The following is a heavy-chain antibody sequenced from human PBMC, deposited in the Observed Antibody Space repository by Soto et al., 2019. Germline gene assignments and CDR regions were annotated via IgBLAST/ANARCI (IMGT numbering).Heavy chain of an antibody. Sequence: PGGSLRLSCAASGFTFSSYGMHWVRQAPGKGLEWVSGISWNSGNIGYADSVKGRFTISRDNAKNSLYLQMNSLRADDTALYYCAKDAGYSSSHLWHWGQGTLVTVSS. CDR2: ISWNSGNI. CDR1: GFTFSSYG. V-gene: IGHV3-9*01. CDR3: AKDAGYSSSHLWH. J-gene: IGHJ4*02. D-gene: IGHD6-6*01.